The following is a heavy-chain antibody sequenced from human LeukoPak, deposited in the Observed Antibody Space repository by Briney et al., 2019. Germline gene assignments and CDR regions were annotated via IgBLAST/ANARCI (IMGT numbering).Heavy chain of an antibody. CDR3: TRNHGLDV. CDR2: INSDGSAT. Sequence: GGSLRLSCAASGFTFSSYWMSWVRQAPGKGLMWVSQINSDGSATSCADPVKGRCTISRDNAKNMLYLEMNSLRVEDTAVYFCTRNHGLDVWGQGTTVTVSS. J-gene: IGHJ6*02. CDR1: GFTFSSYW. V-gene: IGHV3-74*01.